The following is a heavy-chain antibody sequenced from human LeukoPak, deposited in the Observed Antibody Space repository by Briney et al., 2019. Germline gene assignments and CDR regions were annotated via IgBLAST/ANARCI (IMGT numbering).Heavy chain of an antibody. V-gene: IGHV3-48*02. Sequence: GGSLRLSCAASGFTFSSYCMNWVRQAPGKGLEWVSYISSSSSTIYYADSVKGRFPVSRDNAKNSLYLQMNSLRDEDTAVYYCASRYGGKVHSFDYWGEGTLVTVSS. CDR2: ISSSSSTI. J-gene: IGHJ4*02. CDR1: GFTFSSYC. CDR3: ASRYGGKVHSFDY. D-gene: IGHD4-23*01.